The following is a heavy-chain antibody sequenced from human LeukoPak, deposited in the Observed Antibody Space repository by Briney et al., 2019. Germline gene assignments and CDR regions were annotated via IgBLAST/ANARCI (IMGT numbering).Heavy chain of an antibody. J-gene: IGHJ4*02. CDR2: ISYDGSNK. CDR1: GFTFSSYG. V-gene: IGHV3-30*18. CDR3: AKDPYYYDSSGYYDLDY. Sequence: GGSLRLSCAASGFTFSSYGMHWVRQAPGKGLEWVAVISYDGSNKYYADSVKGRFTISRDNSKNTLYLQMNSLRAEDTAVYYCAKDPYYYDSSGYYDLDYWGQGTLVTVSS. D-gene: IGHD3-22*01.